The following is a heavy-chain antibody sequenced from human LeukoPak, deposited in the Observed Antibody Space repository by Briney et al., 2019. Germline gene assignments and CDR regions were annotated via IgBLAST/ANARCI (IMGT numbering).Heavy chain of an antibody. V-gene: IGHV3-74*01. J-gene: IGHJ3*02. CDR2: INSDGSST. CDR3: TDLSTGDAFDI. Sequence: GGSLRLSCAASAFTFTKYWMHWVRQAPGKGPVWVASINSDGSSTSYADSVKGRFTISRDTAKNTLYLQMNSLRAEDTAVYYCTDLSTGDAFDIWGQGTMVTVSS. CDR1: AFTFTKYW. D-gene: IGHD1-1*01.